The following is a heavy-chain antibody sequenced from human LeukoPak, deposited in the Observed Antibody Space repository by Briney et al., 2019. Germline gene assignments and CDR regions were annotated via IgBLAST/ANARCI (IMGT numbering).Heavy chain of an antibody. CDR2: IYYSGST. V-gene: IGHV4-39*07. CDR1: GGSISSSSYY. J-gene: IGHJ5*02. CDR3: ATDVGAYSSSVGFDP. Sequence: SETLSLTCTVSGGSISSSSYYWGWIRQPPGKGLEWIGSIYYSGSTYYNPSLKSRVTISVDTSKNQFSLKLSSVTAADTAVYYCATDVGAYSSSVGFDPWGQGTLVTVSS. D-gene: IGHD6-13*01.